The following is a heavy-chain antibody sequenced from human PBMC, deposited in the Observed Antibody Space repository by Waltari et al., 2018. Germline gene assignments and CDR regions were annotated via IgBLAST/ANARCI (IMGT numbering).Heavy chain of an antibody. J-gene: IGHJ4*02. Sequence: QVLLKESRPGLAAPSETWSTTCGVSGGSISSDFWNWIRQPPGKGLEWIGYGHNNGGTKYNPSLKSRATISVDRSTNQVSLRLTSTTPADTAVYYCAQWNAPNRCFDSWGQGTLVTVSS. CDR1: GGSISSDF. CDR3: AQWNAPNRCFDS. CDR2: GHNNGGT. D-gene: IGHD1-1*01. V-gene: IGHV4-59*12.